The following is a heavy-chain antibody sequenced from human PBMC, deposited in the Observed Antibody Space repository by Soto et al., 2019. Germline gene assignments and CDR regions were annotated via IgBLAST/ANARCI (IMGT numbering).Heavy chain of an antibody. J-gene: IGHJ4*02. Sequence: SETLSLTCSVSGGTINSGDYFWSWIRQPPGKGLEWIGSIFYTGSTYYSPSLKSRASMSMDTSKNLFSLTLMSLTAADTAVYFCARVKATLYRHYYFDYWGQGTPVTVSS. V-gene: IGHV4-30-4*01. CDR1: GGTINSGDYF. D-gene: IGHD5-12*01. CDR2: IFYTGST. CDR3: ARVKATLYRHYYFDY.